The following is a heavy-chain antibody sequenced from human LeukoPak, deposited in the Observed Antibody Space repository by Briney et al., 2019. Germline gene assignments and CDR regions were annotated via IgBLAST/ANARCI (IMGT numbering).Heavy chain of an antibody. J-gene: IGHJ4*02. D-gene: IGHD6-13*01. CDR2: IIPILGIA. CDR3: ASTRYSSSWYEDY. V-gene: IGHV1-69*04. Sequence: ASVKVSCKASGGTFSSYAISWVRQAPGQGLEWMGRIIPILGIANYAQKFQGRVTITADKSTSTAYMELSSLRSEDTAVYYCASTRYSSSWYEDYWGQGTLVTVSS. CDR1: GGTFSSYA.